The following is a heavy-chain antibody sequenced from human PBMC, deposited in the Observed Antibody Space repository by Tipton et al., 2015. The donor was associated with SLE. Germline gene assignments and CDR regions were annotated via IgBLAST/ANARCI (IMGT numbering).Heavy chain of an antibody. Sequence: TLSLTCTVSGASISSHYWNWIRQTPGKGLEWIGYIYYSGSTNYNPSLKSRVTMSVDTSKNQFSLNLRSVTAADTAVYYCAGDAGWYRFDFWGQGTLVTVSS. CDR2: IYYSGST. D-gene: IGHD6-19*01. CDR1: GASISSHY. V-gene: IGHV4-59*11. J-gene: IGHJ4*02. CDR3: AGDAGWYRFDF.